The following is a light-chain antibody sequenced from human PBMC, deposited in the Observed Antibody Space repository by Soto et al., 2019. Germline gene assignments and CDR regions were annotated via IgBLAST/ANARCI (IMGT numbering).Light chain of an antibody. CDR3: QQRNNWPPIT. V-gene: IGKV3-11*01. Sequence: ENVLTQSPAILSLSPGDTATLSCRASQSVGRYLAWYQQKPGQALGLVIYDASNRATGVPDRFSGSGSGTDFTLSISNLEPEDFAIYYCQQRNNWPPITCGQGTR. J-gene: IGKJ5*01. CDR1: QSVGRY. CDR2: DAS.